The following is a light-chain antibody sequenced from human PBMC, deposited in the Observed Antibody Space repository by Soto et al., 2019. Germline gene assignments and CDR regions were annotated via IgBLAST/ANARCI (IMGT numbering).Light chain of an antibody. CDR2: DDN. J-gene: IGLJ1*01. CDR1: SSNIGGNS. CDR3: GAGDRSLSAYV. Sequence: QSVLTQPPSVSAAPGQKVTISCSGSSSNIGGNSVSWYQQLPGTAPKLLIYDDNKPPSGIPDRFTGSKSGRSAALGFNGLETGDEAAYSCGAGDRSLSAYVIGPGTMVTV. V-gene: IGLV1-51*01.